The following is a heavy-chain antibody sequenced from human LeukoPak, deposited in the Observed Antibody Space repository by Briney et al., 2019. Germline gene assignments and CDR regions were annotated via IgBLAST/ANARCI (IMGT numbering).Heavy chain of an antibody. V-gene: IGHV1-69*05. CDR2: IIPIFGTA. J-gene: IGHJ4*02. Sequence: SVKVSCKASGGTFSSYAISWVRQAPGQGLEWMGGIIPIFGTANYAQKFQGRVTITTDEPTSTAYMELSSLRSEDTAVYYCARGPLLEGYSYYFDYWGQGTLVTVSS. CDR3: ARGPLLEGYSYYFDY. CDR1: GGTFSSYA. D-gene: IGHD5-18*01.